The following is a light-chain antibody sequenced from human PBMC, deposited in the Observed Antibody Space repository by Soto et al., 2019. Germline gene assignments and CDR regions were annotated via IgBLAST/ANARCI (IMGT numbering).Light chain of an antibody. J-gene: IGLJ1*01. CDR2: EVN. V-gene: IGLV2-11*01. CDR3: CSNGGGFYV. Sequence: QSALTQPRSVSGSPGQSVTISCTGTRSDVGAHNHVSWYQQQPGKAPKLIIYEVNERPSGVPDRFSGSKSGNTASLTISGLQAEDEADYHCCSNGGGFYVLGSGTKVTVL. CDR1: RSDVGAHNH.